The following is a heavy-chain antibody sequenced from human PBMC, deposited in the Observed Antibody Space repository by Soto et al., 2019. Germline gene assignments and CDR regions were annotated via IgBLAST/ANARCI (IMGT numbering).Heavy chain of an antibody. J-gene: IGHJ6*03. V-gene: IGHV3-15*01. CDR2: IKSKTDGGTT. CDR3: TTLRRVVAAANYYMDV. D-gene: IGHD2-2*01. Sequence: GGSLRLSCAASGFTFSNAWMSWVRQAPGKGLEWVGRIKSKTDGGTTDYAAPVKGRFTISRDDSKNTLYLQMNSLKTEDTAVYYCTTLRRVVAAANYYMDVWGKGTTVTVSS. CDR1: GFTFSNAW.